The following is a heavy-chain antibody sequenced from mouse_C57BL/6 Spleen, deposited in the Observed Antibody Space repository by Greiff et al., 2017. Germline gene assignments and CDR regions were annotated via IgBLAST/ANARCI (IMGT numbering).Heavy chain of an antibody. Sequence: VQGVESGPGLVQPSQSLSITCTVSGFSLTSYGVHWVRQSPGKGLEWLGVIWSGGSTDYNAAFISRLSISKDNSKSQVFFKMNSLQADDTAIYYCARNYHDYDGWFAYWGQGTLVTVSA. J-gene: IGHJ3*01. CDR3: ARNYHDYDGWFAY. V-gene: IGHV2-2*01. CDR2: IWSGGST. D-gene: IGHD2-4*01. CDR1: GFSLTSYG.